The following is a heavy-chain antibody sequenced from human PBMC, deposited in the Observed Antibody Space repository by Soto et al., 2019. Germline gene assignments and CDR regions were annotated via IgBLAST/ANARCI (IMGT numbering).Heavy chain of an antibody. CDR2: ISWNSGNI. CDR3: VRSKGGYSYGTPFDY. D-gene: IGHD5-18*01. CDR1: GFTFDDYA. J-gene: IGHJ4*02. V-gene: IGHV3-9*01. Sequence: EVQLEESGGALVQPGRYLRLSCAASGFTFDDYAMHWVRQVLGKGLEWVSSISWNSGNIGYADSVKGRFTTSRDNAKNTLYLQMNSLRPEHTALYYSVRSKGGYSYGTPFDYWGQGTLVTVSS.